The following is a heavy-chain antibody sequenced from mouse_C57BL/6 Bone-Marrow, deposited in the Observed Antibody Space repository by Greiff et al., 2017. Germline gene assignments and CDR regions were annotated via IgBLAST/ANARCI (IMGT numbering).Heavy chain of an antibody. V-gene: IGHV1-55*01. CDR3: ARSPYYYGSSRSDV. CDR1: GYTFTSYW. D-gene: IGHD1-1*01. J-gene: IGHJ1*03. CDR2: IYPGSGST. Sequence: QVQLQQPGAELVKPGASVKMSCKASGYTFTSYWITWVKQRPGQGLEWIGDIYPGSGSTNYNEKFKSKATLTVDTSSSTAYMQLSSLTSEDSAVYYSARSPYYYGSSRSDVWGTGTTVTVSS.